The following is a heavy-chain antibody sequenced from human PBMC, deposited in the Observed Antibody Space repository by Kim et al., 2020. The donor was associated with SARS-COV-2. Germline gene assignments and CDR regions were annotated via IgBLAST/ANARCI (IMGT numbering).Heavy chain of an antibody. J-gene: IGHJ6*02. V-gene: IGHV3-9*01. Sequence: GGSLRLSCVGSGIIFDDYAMHWVRQAPGKGLEWVSGISWNSRNIDYADSVKGRFTISRDNANNSLYLQMRSLRVDDTALYYCAKARVYGSGASMDVWGQGTTVTVSS. D-gene: IGHD3-10*01. CDR1: GIIFDDYA. CDR3: AKARVYGSGASMDV. CDR2: ISWNSRNI.